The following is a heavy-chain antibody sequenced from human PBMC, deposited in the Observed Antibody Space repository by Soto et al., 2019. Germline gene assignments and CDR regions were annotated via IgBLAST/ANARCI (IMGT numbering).Heavy chain of an antibody. Sequence: ASVKFSCKASGYTFTSYGISWVRQAPGQGLEWMGWISAYNGNTNYAQKLQGRVTMTTDTSTSTAYMELRSLRSDDTAVYYCARLYCSSTSCYRFWFDPWGQGTLVTVSS. J-gene: IGHJ5*02. V-gene: IGHV1-18*04. D-gene: IGHD2-2*01. CDR3: ARLYCSSTSCYRFWFDP. CDR2: ISAYNGNT. CDR1: GYTFTSYG.